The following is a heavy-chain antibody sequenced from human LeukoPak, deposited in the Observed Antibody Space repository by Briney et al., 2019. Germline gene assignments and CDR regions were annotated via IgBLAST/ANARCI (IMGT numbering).Heavy chain of an antibody. D-gene: IGHD5-12*01. V-gene: IGHV3-21*01. CDR1: GFTFSSYS. Sequence: GGSLRLSCAASGFTFSSYSMNWVRQAPGKGLEWVSSISSSSYIHYADSVKGRFTISRDNAKNSLYLQMNSLRAEDTAVYYCARGSGHDCRYWGQGTLVTVSS. CDR3: ARGSGHDCRY. J-gene: IGHJ4*02. CDR2: ISSSSYI.